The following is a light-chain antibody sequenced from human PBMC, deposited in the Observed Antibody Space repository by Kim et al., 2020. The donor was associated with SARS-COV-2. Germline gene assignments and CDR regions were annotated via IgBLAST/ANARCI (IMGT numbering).Light chain of an antibody. CDR1: QMVISG. V-gene: IGKV3-15*01. CDR3: QKYNKWPLT. J-gene: IGKJ4*01. CDR2: VAP. Sequence: SQGERAPSASRASQMVISGVAWDPQKPGQARRLLIYVAPTRATGISDRFSGSGSGREFSLTTRRLQSEEFADYFCQKYNKWPLTFGGGSKVDIK.